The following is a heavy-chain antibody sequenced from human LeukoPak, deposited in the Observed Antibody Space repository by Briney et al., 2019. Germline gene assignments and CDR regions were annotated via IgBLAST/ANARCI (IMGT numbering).Heavy chain of an antibody. Sequence: GASVKVSCKASGYTFTGYYMHWVRQAPGQGLEWMGRINPNSGGTNYAQKFQGRVTMTRDTSISTAYMELSRLRSDDTAVYYCASGYCSSTSCYAGDYYFDYWGQGTLVTVSS. CDR1: GYTFTGYY. J-gene: IGHJ4*02. D-gene: IGHD2-2*01. CDR3: ASGYCSSTSCYAGDYYFDY. V-gene: IGHV1-2*06. CDR2: INPNSGGT.